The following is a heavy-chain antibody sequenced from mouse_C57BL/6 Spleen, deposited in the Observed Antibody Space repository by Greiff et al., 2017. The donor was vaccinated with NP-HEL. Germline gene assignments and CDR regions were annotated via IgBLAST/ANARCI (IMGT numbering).Heavy chain of an antibody. CDR2: INPGSGGT. V-gene: IGHV1-54*01. CDR1: GYAFTNYL. CDR3: AVGSSGYLFDY. J-gene: IGHJ2*01. Sequence: LQESGAELVRPGTSVKVSCKASGYAFTNYLIEWVKQRPGQGLEWIGVINPGSGGTNYNEKFKGKATLTADKSSSTAYMQLSSLTSEDSAVYFCAVGSSGYLFDYWGQGTTLTVSS. D-gene: IGHD3-2*02.